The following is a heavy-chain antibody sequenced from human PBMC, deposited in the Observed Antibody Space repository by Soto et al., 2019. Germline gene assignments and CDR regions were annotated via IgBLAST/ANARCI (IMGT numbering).Heavy chain of an antibody. CDR2: LSDSGGSI. J-gene: IGHJ4*02. Sequence: GGSLRLSCTASGFTFSIHAMTWVRQAPGKGLEWVSGLSDSGGSIYYADSVKGRFTISRDNSMNTLYLQMKTLRAEDTAVYYCAKVSSSWYAGFFDLWGQGTVVTVSS. D-gene: IGHD6-13*01. V-gene: IGHV3-23*01. CDR3: AKVSSSWYAGFFDL. CDR1: GFTFSIHA.